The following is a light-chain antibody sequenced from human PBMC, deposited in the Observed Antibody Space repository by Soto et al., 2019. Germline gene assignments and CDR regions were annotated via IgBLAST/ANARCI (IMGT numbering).Light chain of an antibody. J-gene: IGKJ5*01. CDR1: QSVSSY. CDR2: DAS. V-gene: IGKV3-11*01. CDR3: QHYNNWHIT. Sequence: EIVLTQSPATLSLSPGERATLSCRASQSVSSYLAWYQQKPGQAPRLLIYDASNRATGIPDRFSGSGSGTDFTLTISSLQSEDFAVYYCQHYNNWHITFGQGTRLE.